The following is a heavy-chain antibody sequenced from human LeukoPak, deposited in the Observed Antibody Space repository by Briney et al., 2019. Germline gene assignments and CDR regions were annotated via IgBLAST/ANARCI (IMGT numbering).Heavy chain of an antibody. V-gene: IGHV3-23*01. CDR2: ISGSGTIT. J-gene: IGHJ4*02. CDR1: GFTFSRYA. D-gene: IGHD6-6*01. CDR3: SILTTHSSSSQFDY. Sequence: GESLRLSCAASGFTFSRYAMSWVRQAPGKGVEWVSAISGSGTITYYADSVKGRFTISRDNSKDTLYLQMNSLRAEDTAIYFCSILTTHSSSSQFDYWGQGTLVTVSS.